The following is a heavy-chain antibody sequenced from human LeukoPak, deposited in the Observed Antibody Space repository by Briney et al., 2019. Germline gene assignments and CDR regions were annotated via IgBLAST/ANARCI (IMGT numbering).Heavy chain of an antibody. CDR3: GRSGYLDAFDI. D-gene: IGHD3-22*01. V-gene: IGHV3-15*01. J-gene: IGHJ3*02. Sequence: GGSLRLSCAASGFTFSNAWMSWVRQAPGKGLEWVGRIKSKTDGGTTDYAAPVKGRFTISRDDSKNTLYLQMNSLKTEDTAVYYCGRSGYLDAFDIWGQGTMVTVSS. CDR1: GFTFSNAW. CDR2: IKSKTDGGTT.